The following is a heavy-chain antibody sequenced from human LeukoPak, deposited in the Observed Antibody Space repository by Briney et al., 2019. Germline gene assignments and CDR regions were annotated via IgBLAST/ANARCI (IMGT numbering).Heavy chain of an antibody. J-gene: IGHJ4*02. CDR2: IYTSGST. V-gene: IGHV4-4*07. CDR1: GGSISSYY. D-gene: IGHD6-19*01. Sequence: SETLSLTCTVSGGSISSYYWSWIRQPAGKGLEWIGRIYTSGSTTYNPSLTSRVSMSIDTSKNHFSLKLTSVTAADTAVYYCARGAYSSGFYYFDYWGQGTLVTVSS. CDR3: ARGAYSSGFYYFDY.